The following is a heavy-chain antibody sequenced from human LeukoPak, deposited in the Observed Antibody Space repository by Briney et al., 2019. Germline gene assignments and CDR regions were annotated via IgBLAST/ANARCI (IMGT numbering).Heavy chain of an antibody. D-gene: IGHD6-6*01. CDR2: IYYSGNT. CDR3: ARCIGSSSFARWFDP. Sequence: SETLSLTCTVSGGSISSYYRSWIRQPPGKGLEWIGYIYYSGNTNYNPSLRSRVTISVDTSKNQFSLKLSSVTAADTAVYYCARCIGSSSFARWFDPWGQGTLVTVSS. CDR1: GGSISSYY. J-gene: IGHJ5*02. V-gene: IGHV4-59*01.